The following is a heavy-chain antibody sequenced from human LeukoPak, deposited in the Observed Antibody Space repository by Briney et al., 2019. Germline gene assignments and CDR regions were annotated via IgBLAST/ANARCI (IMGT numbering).Heavy chain of an antibody. D-gene: IGHD3-10*01. J-gene: IGHJ1*01. Sequence: GGSLRLSCAASGLTFSSYTVNWVRQAPGKGLEWVSSISSSSGYIYYADSVKGRFTISRHNAKNSLYLQMNSLRAEDTAVYYCASWDILRGVLITRWGQGTLVTVSS. CDR3: ASWDILRGVLITR. V-gene: IGHV3-21*01. CDR1: GLTFSSYT. CDR2: ISSSSGYI.